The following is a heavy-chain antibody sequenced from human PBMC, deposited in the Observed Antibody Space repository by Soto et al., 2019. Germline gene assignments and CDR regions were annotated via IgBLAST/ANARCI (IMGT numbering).Heavy chain of an antibody. V-gene: IGHV4-30-4*01. D-gene: IGHD3-22*01. CDR1: GGSVSSGDYY. J-gene: IGHJ2*01. Sequence: LSLTCSVSGGSVSSGDYYWSWIRQPPGKGLEWIGYIYYSGSTYNNPSLKSRVIISVDTSKNQFSLKLTSVTAADTAVYFCAREPYYYDSSGYYRNWYFDLWGRGTLVTVSS. CDR2: IYYSGST. CDR3: AREPYYYDSSGYYRNWYFDL.